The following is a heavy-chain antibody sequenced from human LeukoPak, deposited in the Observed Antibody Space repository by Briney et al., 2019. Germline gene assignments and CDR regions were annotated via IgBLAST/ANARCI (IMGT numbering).Heavy chain of an antibody. CDR3: ARASQIVVVVAAFKGNAFDI. CDR2: IIPILGIA. Sequence: GASVKVSCKASGGTFSSYAISWVRQAPGQGLEWMGRIIPILGIANYAQKFQGRVTITADKSTSTAYMELSSLRSEDTAVYYCARASQIVVVVAAFKGNAFDIWGQGTMVTVSS. J-gene: IGHJ3*02. CDR1: GGTFSSYA. V-gene: IGHV1-69*04. D-gene: IGHD2-15*01.